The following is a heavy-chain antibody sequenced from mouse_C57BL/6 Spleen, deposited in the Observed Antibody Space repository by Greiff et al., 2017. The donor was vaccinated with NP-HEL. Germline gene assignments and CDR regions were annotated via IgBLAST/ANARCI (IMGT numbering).Heavy chain of an antibody. J-gene: IGHJ1*03. CDR3: ARSRGLSSRYFDV. Sequence: QVQLQQPGAELVKPGASVKLSCKASGYTFTSYWMQWVKQRPGQGLEWLGEIDPSDSYTNYNQKFKGKATLPVDTSSSTAYMQLSSLTSEDSAVYYCARSRGLSSRYFDVWGTGTTVTVSS. CDR2: IDPSDSYT. V-gene: IGHV1-50*01. D-gene: IGHD3-1*01. CDR1: GYTFTSYW.